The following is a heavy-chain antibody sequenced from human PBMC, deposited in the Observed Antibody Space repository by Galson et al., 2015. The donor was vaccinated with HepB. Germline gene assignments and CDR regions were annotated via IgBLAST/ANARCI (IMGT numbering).Heavy chain of an antibody. J-gene: IGHJ5*02. V-gene: IGHV3-30*04. CDR3: ARARYCSSATCPTGWFDP. CDR2: ISNDGNGK. Sequence: SLRLSCAASGFTFRSYSMYWVRQAPGKGLEWVPLISNDGNGKYNADSVKGRFTISRDNSKDTLYLQMNSLRPEDTALYYCARARYCSSATCPTGWFDPWGQGTLVTVSS. D-gene: IGHD2-2*01. CDR1: GFTFRSYS.